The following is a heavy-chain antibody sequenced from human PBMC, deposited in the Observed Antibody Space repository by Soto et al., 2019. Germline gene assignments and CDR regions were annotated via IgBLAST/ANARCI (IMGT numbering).Heavy chain of an antibody. J-gene: IGHJ6*02. Sequence: GGSLRLSCSASGFTFSDENMSWVRQVPGKGLEWVSGISGGGSYIFYADSVQGRFSISRDNPKNSLFLEMNSLRVEDTAVYYCARDSDCHSTSCFFPPHVWGQGTTVTVSS. CDR1: GFTFSDEN. CDR2: ISGGGSYI. D-gene: IGHD2-2*01. CDR3: ARDSDCHSTSCFFPPHV. V-gene: IGHV3-21*06.